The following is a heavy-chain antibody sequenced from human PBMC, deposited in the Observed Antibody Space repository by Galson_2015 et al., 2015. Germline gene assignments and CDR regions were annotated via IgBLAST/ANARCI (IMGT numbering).Heavy chain of an antibody. Sequence: SLRLSCAASGFTFSSYAMSWVRQAPGKGLEWVSAISGSGGSTYYADSVKGRFTISRDNSKNTLYLQMNSLRAEDTAVYYCAKDKGLYSSSWTHAFDIWGQGTMVTVSS. CDR2: ISGSGGST. CDR1: GFTFSSYA. D-gene: IGHD6-13*01. V-gene: IGHV3-23*01. CDR3: AKDKGLYSSSWTHAFDI. J-gene: IGHJ3*02.